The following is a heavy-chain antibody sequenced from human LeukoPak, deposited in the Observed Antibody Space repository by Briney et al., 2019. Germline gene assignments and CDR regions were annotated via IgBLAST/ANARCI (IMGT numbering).Heavy chain of an antibody. V-gene: IGHV4-59*08. CDR1: GGSINNYY. CDR3: ARQFNKSGMDV. J-gene: IGHJ6*02. CDR2: IHYSGHT. Sequence: SETLSLTCTVSGGSINNYYWSWIRQSPGKGLEWIGYIHYSGHTTYNPSLKSRVIISEDTFRNQWSLKLNSVTAADTAVYYCARQFNKSGMDVWGQGTTVTVSS.